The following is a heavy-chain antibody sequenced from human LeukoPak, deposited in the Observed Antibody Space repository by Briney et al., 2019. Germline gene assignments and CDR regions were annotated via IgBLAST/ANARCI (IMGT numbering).Heavy chain of an antibody. D-gene: IGHD6-19*01. CDR1: GGSFSGYY. V-gene: IGHV4-34*01. CDR2: INHSGST. CDR3: ARGHSSGWYRGWFDP. Sequence: SETLSLTCAVYGGSFSGYYWSWIRQPPGKGLEWIGEINHSGSTNYNPSLKSRVTISVDTSKNQFSLKLSSVTAADTAVYYCARGHSSGWYRGWFDPWGQGTLVTVSS. J-gene: IGHJ5*02.